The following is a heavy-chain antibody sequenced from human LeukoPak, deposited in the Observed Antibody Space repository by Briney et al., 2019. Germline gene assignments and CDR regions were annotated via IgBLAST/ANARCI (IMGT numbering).Heavy chain of an antibody. V-gene: IGHV3-23*01. Sequence: GGSLRLSCAASGFTFSSYAMSRVRQTPGKGLEWVSGISGSGGSTYYADSVKGRFTISRDNSKSTLYLQMNILSAEDTAVYYCAKRRAYGSGNYYDFDYWGRRTLVAVSS. J-gene: IGHJ4*02. CDR2: ISGSGGST. D-gene: IGHD3-10*01. CDR3: AKRRAYGSGNYYDFDY. CDR1: GFTFSSYA.